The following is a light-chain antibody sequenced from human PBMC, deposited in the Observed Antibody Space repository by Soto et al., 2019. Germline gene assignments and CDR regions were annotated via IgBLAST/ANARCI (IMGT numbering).Light chain of an antibody. J-gene: IGKJ4*01. V-gene: IGKV3-15*01. Sequence: EIVMTQSPATLSVSPGERDTLSCRASQSVSSNLAWYQQKPGQAPRLLIYGASTRATGIPARFSGSGSGTEFTLTLSSLQSEDLAVYYCQQYNNWPSLTFGGGTKVELK. CDR2: GAS. CDR1: QSVSSN. CDR3: QQYNNWPSLT.